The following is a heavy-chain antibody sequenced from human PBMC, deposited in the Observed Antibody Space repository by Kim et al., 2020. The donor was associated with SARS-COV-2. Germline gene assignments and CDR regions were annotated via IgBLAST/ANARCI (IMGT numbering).Heavy chain of an antibody. V-gene: IGHV3-23*01. D-gene: IGHD5-12*01. CDR2: LTGSGGRT. CDR3: AREAEKWLQLYFVDH. J-gene: IGHJ5*02. Sequence: GGSLRLSCAASGFSFSTYTMSWVRQAPGKGLEWVSALTGSGGRTYFADSVKGRFSVSRDNSKNTLYLQMNSLTSEDTAIYYCAREAEKWLQLYFVDHWGQGTLVTVSS. CDR1: GFSFSTYT.